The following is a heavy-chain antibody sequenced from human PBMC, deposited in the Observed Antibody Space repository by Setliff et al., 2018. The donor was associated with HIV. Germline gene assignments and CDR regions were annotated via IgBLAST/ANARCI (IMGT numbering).Heavy chain of an antibody. CDR1: GTSLNTYY. CDR2: IDHSGST. D-gene: IGHD3-22*01. V-gene: IGHV4-34*01. J-gene: IGHJ3*01. CDR3: ARLPSPGPYDSSAAFTGAFDV. Sequence: SETLSLTCAVYGTSLNTYYWTWIRYTPGRGLQWIGQIDHSGSTNYNPSLKSRVTLSVDASKNQFSLKVKSVTAADTAVYYCARLPSPGPYDSSAAFTGAFDVWGQGAMVTVSS.